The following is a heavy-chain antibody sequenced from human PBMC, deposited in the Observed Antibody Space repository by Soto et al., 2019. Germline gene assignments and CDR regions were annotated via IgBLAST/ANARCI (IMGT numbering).Heavy chain of an antibody. V-gene: IGHV1-69*08. CDR3: ARDPKDSGYDELDY. CDR2: IIPILGIA. Sequence: QVQLVQSGAEVKKPGSSVKVSCKASGGTFSRYTISWVRQAPGQGLEWMGRIIPILGIANYAQKFQGRVTITADKSTSTAYMELSSLRSEDTAVYYCARDPKDSGYDELDYWGQGTLVTVSS. CDR1: GGTFSRYT. J-gene: IGHJ4*02. D-gene: IGHD5-12*01.